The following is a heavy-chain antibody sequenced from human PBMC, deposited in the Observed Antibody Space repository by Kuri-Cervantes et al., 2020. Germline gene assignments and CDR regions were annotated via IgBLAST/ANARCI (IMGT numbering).Heavy chain of an antibody. CDR3: ARAPPETYCSSTSCYEYYYYYMDV. D-gene: IGHD2-2*01. CDR2: ISSSSSYI. CDR1: GFTFSSYS. Sequence: GESLKISCAASGFTFSSYSMNWVRQAPGKGLEWVSSISSSSSYIYYADSVKGRFTISRDNAKNSLYLQMNSLRAEDTAVYYCARAPPETYCSSTSCYEYYYYYMDVWGKGTTVTVSS. J-gene: IGHJ6*03. V-gene: IGHV3-21*04.